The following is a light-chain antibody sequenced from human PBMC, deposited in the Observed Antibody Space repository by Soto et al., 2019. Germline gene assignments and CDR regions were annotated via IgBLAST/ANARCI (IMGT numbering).Light chain of an antibody. V-gene: IGKV3-20*01. Sequence: GEIATLSCRASQSVSSNLAWYQQKPGQAPRLLIYDASSRATGIPDRFSGGGSGRDFTLTIIRLEPEDFDVYYCCRLSISAHTFGRGT. J-gene: IGKJ4*02. CDR2: DAS. CDR1: QSVSSN. CDR3: CRLSISAHT.